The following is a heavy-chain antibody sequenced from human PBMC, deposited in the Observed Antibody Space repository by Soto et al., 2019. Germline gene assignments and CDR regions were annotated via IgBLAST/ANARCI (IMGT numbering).Heavy chain of an antibody. J-gene: IGHJ4*02. CDR2: ISAYNGNT. CDR1: GYTFPSYG. V-gene: IGHV1-18*04. D-gene: IGHD3-22*01. Sequence: ASVKVSCKASGYTFPSYGISWVRQAPGQGLEWMGWISAYNGNTNYAQKLQGRVTMTTDTSTSTAYMELRSLRSDDTAVYYCARDALSTMIVVVPSPFDYWGQGTLVTVSS. CDR3: ARDALSTMIVVVPSPFDY.